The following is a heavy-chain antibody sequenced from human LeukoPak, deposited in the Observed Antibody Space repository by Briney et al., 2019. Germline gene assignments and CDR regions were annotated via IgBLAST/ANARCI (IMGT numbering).Heavy chain of an antibody. CDR1: GFTFSSYE. V-gene: IGHV3-64*01. J-gene: IGHJ4*02. CDR3: ARGKTGGGLLWFGEFLYFDY. CDR2: ISSNGGST. Sequence: GGSLRLSCTASGFTFSSYEMNWVRQAPGKGLEYVSAISSNGGSTYYANSVKGRFTISRDNSKNTLYLQMGSLRAEDTAVYYCARGKTGGGLLWFGEFLYFDYWGQGTLVTVSS. D-gene: IGHD3-10*01.